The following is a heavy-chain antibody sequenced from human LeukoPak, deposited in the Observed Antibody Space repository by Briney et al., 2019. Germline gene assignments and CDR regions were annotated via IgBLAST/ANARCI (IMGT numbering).Heavy chain of an antibody. CDR3: AKQGPLGFGESIPENFRH. D-gene: IGHD3-10*01. CDR1: GGSISSYF. J-gene: IGHJ1*01. CDR2: VSYTGRS. V-gene: IGHV4-59*08. Sequence: SETLSLTCTVSGGSISSYFWSWIRQPPGKGLEWIGYVSYTGRSHYNPSLKSRVTISVDTSKNQFSLKLSSVTAADTAVYYCAKQGPLGFGESIPENFRHWGQGPLFTVS.